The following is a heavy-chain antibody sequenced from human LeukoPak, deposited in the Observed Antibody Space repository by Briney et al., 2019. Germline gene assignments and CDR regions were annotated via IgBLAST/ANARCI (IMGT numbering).Heavy chain of an antibody. CDR3: ARGVAARRNYYYGMDV. Sequence: SETLSLTCTVSGGSISSFYWTWIRQPPGKGLEWIGYIYYSGSTDYNPSLKSRVTISVDTSKNQFSLKLSSVTAADTAVYYCARGVAARRNYYYGMDVWGQGTTVTVSS. V-gene: IGHV4-59*01. CDR1: GGSISSFY. D-gene: IGHD6-6*01. J-gene: IGHJ6*02. CDR2: IYYSGST.